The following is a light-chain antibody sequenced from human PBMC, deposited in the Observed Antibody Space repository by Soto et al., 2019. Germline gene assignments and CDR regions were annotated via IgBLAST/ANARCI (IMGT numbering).Light chain of an antibody. CDR3: QQYNSYPYT. J-gene: IGKJ2*01. CDR2: KAS. CDR1: QSISSW. V-gene: IGKV1-5*03. Sequence: DIQMTQSPSTLSASVGDRVTITCRASQSISSWLAWYQQKPGKAPKLLIYKASSLESGVPSRFSGSGSWTEFTLTISSLQPDDFATYYCQQYNSYPYTFGQGTQLEIK.